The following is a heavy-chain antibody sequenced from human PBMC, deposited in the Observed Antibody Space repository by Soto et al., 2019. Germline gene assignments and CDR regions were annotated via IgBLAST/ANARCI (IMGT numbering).Heavy chain of an antibody. D-gene: IGHD6-6*01. J-gene: IGHJ4*02. CDR3: ARGVIEGSSYY. V-gene: IGHV4-34*01. CDR1: GGSFSGYY. CDR2: INHSGST. Sequence: SETLSLTCAVYGGSFSGYYWSWIRQPPGKGLEWIGEINHSGSTNYNPSLKSRVTISVDTSKNQFSLKLSSVTAADTAVYYCARGVIEGSSYYWGQGTLVTVSS.